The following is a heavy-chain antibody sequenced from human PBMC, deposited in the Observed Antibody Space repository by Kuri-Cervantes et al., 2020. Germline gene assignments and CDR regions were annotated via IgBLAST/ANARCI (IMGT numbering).Heavy chain of an antibody. CDR3: AKVGSSSWHTYYFDY. J-gene: IGHJ4*02. CDR2: IWYDGSNK. V-gene: IGHV3-30*02. CDR1: GFTFSSYG. D-gene: IGHD6-13*01. Sequence: GESLKISCAASGFTFSSYGMHWVRQAPGKGLEWVAVIWYDGSNKYYADSVKGRFTISRDNSKNTLYLQMNSLRAEDTAVYYCAKVGSSSWHTYYFDYWGQGTLVTVSS.